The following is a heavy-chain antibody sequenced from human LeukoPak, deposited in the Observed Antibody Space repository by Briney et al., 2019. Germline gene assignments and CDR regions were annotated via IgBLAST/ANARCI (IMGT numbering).Heavy chain of an antibody. D-gene: IGHD3-10*01. J-gene: IGHJ4*02. Sequence: ASVKVSCKASGGTFSSYAISWVRQAPGQGLEWMGGIIPIFGTTNYAQKFQGRVTLTTDTSPRIGYMELRSLRYDDTAVYYCASVNNYYGSGNFYGWGQGTLVTVNS. CDR3: ASVNNYYGSGNFYG. CDR2: IIPIFGTT. V-gene: IGHV1-69*05. CDR1: GGTFSSYA.